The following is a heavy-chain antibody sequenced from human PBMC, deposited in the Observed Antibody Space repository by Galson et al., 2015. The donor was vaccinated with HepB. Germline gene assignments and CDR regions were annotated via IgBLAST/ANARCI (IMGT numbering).Heavy chain of an antibody. J-gene: IGHJ4*02. Sequence: SVKVSCKASGGTFSSYAISWVRQAPGQGLEWMGGIIPILGIANYAQKFQGRVTITADKSTSTAYMELSSLRSEDTAVYYCARVRYGSGSYYEFDYWGQGTLVTVSS. V-gene: IGHV1-69*10. CDR1: GGTFSSYA. CDR3: ARVRYGSGSYYEFDY. D-gene: IGHD3-10*01. CDR2: IIPILGIA.